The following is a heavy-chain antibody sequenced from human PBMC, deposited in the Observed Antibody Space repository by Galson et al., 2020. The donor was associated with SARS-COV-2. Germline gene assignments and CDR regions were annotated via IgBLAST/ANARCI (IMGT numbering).Heavy chain of an antibody. CDR1: GYRFTVYS. J-gene: IGHJ5*02. CDR3: ARESIIDANWFDP. Sequence: ASVKVSCKVSGYRFTVYSIHWLRQAPGQGLEWMGWINTNSGATEYSEKFQGRVTMTRDTAISTAYMELRRLASDDTAVYYCARESIIDANWFDPWGQGTLVTVSS. CDR2: INTNSGAT. V-gene: IGHV1-2*02. D-gene: IGHD6-6*01.